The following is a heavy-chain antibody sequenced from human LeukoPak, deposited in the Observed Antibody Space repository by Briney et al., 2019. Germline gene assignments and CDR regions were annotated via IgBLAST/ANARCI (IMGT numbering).Heavy chain of an antibody. CDR3: ARAATLIAVAGTDAFDI. J-gene: IGHJ3*02. CDR2: IDPSGGST. D-gene: IGHD6-19*01. V-gene: IGHV1-46*01. CDR1: GYTFTSYY. Sequence: ASVKVSCKASGYTFTSYYMHWVRQAPGQGLEWMGIIDPSGGSTSYAQKFQGRVTVTRDTSTSTVYMELSSLRSEDTAVYYCARAATLIAVAGTDAFDIWGQGTMVTVSS.